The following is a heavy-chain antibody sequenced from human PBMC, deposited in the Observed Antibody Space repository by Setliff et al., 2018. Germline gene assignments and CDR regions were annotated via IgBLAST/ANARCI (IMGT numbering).Heavy chain of an antibody. CDR1: GASFSGTY. CDR3: RVWVDMIEVDS. J-gene: IGHJ4*02. CDR2: INHSGSP. V-gene: IGHV4-34*01. D-gene: IGHD3-22*01. Sequence: SETLSLTCAVYGASFSGTYCSWIRQSPGKGLEWIGEINHTGSPNWIGEINHSGSPNYNPSLKSRVTMSVDTSKNQFSLKLTSVTAAETAVYYCRVWVDMIEVDSWAQGTLVTVSS.